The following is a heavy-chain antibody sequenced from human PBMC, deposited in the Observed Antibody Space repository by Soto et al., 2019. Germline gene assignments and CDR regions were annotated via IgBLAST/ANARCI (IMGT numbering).Heavy chain of an antibody. V-gene: IGHV2-5*02. CDR3: VHSQLRRWFAELYMNWFDP. CDR2: IYWDDDK. J-gene: IGHJ5*02. D-gene: IGHD3-10*01. CDR1: GFSLSTYGVG. Sequence: QITLKESGPTLVKPTQTLTLTCTFSGFSLSTYGVGVGWIRQPPGKALEWLALIYWDDDKRYSPSLKSRLTIPTDTXXNXVXXTITNMDPVDTATYYCVHSQLRRWFAELYMNWFDPWGQGTVVTVSS.